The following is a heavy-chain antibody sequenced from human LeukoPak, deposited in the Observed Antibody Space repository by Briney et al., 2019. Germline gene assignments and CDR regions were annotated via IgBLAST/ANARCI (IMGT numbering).Heavy chain of an antibody. CDR3: ARVLDGGNSYYLDY. CDR2: IYYSGST. D-gene: IGHD4-23*01. Sequence: SETLSLTCTVSGGSISSYYWSWIRQPPGKGLEWIGYIYYSGSTNYNPSLKSRVTISVDTSKNQFSLKLSSVTAADTAVYYCARVLDGGNSYYLDYWGQGTLVTVSS. CDR1: GGSISSYY. J-gene: IGHJ4*02. V-gene: IGHV4-59*01.